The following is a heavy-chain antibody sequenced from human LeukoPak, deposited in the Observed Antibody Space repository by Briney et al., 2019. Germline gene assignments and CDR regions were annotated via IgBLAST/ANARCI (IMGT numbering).Heavy chain of an antibody. Sequence: GGSLRLSCAASGFTFSSYAMHWVRQAPGKGLEWVAVISYDGSNKYYADSVKGRFTISRDNSKNTLYLQMNSLRAEDTAVYYCAKEIRVGSGYDHGYYWGQGTLVTVSS. CDR2: ISYDGSNK. CDR1: GFTFSSYA. D-gene: IGHD5-12*01. J-gene: IGHJ4*02. V-gene: IGHV3-30-3*01. CDR3: AKEIRVGSGYDHGYY.